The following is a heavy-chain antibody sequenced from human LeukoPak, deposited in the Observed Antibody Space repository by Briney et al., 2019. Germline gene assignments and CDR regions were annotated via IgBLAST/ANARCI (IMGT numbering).Heavy chain of an antibody. V-gene: IGHV4-39*01. J-gene: IGHJ4*02. Sequence: SETLSLTCTVSGGSISSSSYYWGWIRQPPGKGLEWIGSIYYSGSTYYNPSLKSRVTISVDTSKNQFSLNLSSVTAADTAVYYCANPCNCGGDCYSFWGQGTLVTVSS. CDR2: IYYSGST. CDR3: ANPCNCGGDCYSF. CDR1: GGSISSSSYY. D-gene: IGHD2-21*02.